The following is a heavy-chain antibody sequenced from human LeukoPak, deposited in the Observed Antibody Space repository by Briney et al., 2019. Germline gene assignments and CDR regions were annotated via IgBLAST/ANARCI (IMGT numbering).Heavy chain of an antibody. CDR1: TFXXXX. CDR2: INIDGSST. J-gene: IGHJ4*02. V-gene: IGHV3-74*01. Sequence: TFXXXXMKWXXXAPGKXLVGGXRINIDGSSTSYADSVKGRFTISRDNAKNTLYLQMSSLSAEDTAIYYCARDLAGSGSLSDYWGQGTLVTVSS. D-gene: IGHD3-10*01. CDR3: ARDLAGSGSLSDY.